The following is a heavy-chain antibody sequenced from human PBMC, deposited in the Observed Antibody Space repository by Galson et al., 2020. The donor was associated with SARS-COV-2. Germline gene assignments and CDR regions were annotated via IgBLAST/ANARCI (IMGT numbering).Heavy chain of an antibody. D-gene: IGHD6-19*01. Sequence: GESLKISCAASGFTFSNAWMSWVRQAPGKGLEWVGRIKSKTEGGTIDYAAPVNGRFTISRDDSKDTLNLQMNSLKTEDTALYYCTTAFGSRWYRPGDYWGQGTLVTVSS. V-gene: IGHV3-15*01. J-gene: IGHJ4*02. CDR1: GFTFSNAW. CDR3: TTAFGSRWYRPGDY. CDR2: IKSKTEGGTI.